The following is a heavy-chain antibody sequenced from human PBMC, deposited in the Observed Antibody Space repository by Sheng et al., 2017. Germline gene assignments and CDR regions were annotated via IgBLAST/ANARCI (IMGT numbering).Heavy chain of an antibody. D-gene: IGHD1-1*01. V-gene: IGHV1-69*14. Sequence: QVQLVQSGAEVKKPGSSVKVSCKTSGGPFSTYGLTWMRQAPGQGLEWMGGIIPMLDTTNIAQKFQGRITLTADKSTNTAYMDLSTLKSEDTAVYYCARDMGLLATNAFDIWGQGTKVTVSS. CDR3: ARDMGLLATNAFDI. CDR2: IIPMLDTT. CDR1: GGPFSTYG. J-gene: IGHJ3*02.